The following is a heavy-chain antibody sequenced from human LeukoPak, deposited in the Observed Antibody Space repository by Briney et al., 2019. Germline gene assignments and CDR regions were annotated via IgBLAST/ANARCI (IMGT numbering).Heavy chain of an antibody. V-gene: IGHV3-11*01. D-gene: IGHD2-2*02. CDR1: RFAFSYYY. J-gene: IGHJ6*03. CDR2: ISSTGRTI. CDR3: ARMGVYCSSASCYTDYYYYYMDV. Sequence: GGSLRLSCAASRFAFSYYYMSWIRQAPGKGLEWVSYISSTGRTIYYADSVKGRFTVSRDDAKNSLYLQMNSLRAEDTAVYYCARMGVYCSSASCYTDYYYYYMDVWGKGTTVTVSS.